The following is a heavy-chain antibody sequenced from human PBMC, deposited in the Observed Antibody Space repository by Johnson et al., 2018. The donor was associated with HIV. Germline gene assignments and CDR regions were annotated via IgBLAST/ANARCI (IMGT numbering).Heavy chain of an antibody. V-gene: IGHV3-23*03. CDR3: AKDRTSGSYSDDAFDI. Sequence: VQLVESGGGLVQPGRSLRLSCAASGFTFDDYAMHWVRQAPGKGLEWVSGIYSGGSTYYADSVKGRFTISRDNSKNTLYLQMNSLRAEDTAVYYCAKDRTSGSYSDDAFDIWGQGTMVTVSS. J-gene: IGHJ3*02. CDR2: IYSGGST. D-gene: IGHD1-26*01. CDR1: GFTFDDYA.